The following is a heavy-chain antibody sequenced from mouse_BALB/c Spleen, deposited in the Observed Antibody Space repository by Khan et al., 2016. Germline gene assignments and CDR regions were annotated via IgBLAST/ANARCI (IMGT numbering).Heavy chain of an antibody. V-gene: IGHV2-2*02. D-gene: IGHD1-1*01. J-gene: IGHJ4*01. Sequence: QVQLKQSGPGLVQPSQSLSITCTVSGFSLTSYGVHWVRQSPGKGLEWLGVIWSGGSTDYNAAFISRLSISKDNSKSQVFFKMNSLQANDTAIYYCARNYYGSSYYYAVDYWGQGTSVTVSS. CDR2: IWSGGST. CDR3: ARNYYGSSYYYAVDY. CDR1: GFSLTSYG.